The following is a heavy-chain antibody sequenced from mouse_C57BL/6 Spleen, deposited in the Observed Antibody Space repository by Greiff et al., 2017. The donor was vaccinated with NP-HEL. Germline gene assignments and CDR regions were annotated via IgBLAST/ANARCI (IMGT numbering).Heavy chain of an antibody. CDR3: ARRDYYGSRPWYFDV. V-gene: IGHV1-69*01. CDR2: IDPSDSYT. Sequence: VQLQQPGAELVMPGASVKLSCKASGYTFTSYWMHWVKQRPGQGLEWIGEIDPSDSYTNYNQKFKGKSTLTVDKSSSTAYMQLSSLTSEDSAVYYCARRDYYGSRPWYFDVWGTGTTVTVSS. D-gene: IGHD1-1*01. CDR1: GYTFTSYW. J-gene: IGHJ1*03.